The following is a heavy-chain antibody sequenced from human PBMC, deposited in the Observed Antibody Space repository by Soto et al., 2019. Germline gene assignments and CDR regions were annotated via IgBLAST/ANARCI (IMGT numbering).Heavy chain of an antibody. J-gene: IGHJ5*02. CDR1: GDSVNNNDFY. CDR2: IFYSGTT. V-gene: IGHV4-39*01. Sequence: SETLSLTCTVSGDSVNNNDFYWAWIRQPPGRGLEWVVTIFYSGTTYHNPSLKGRVTASVDRSENQFSLKLTSVTASDTAVYYCARLDFRSGYYGGRFDPWGQGTLVTVSS. CDR3: ARLDFRSGYYGGRFDP. D-gene: IGHD3-3*01.